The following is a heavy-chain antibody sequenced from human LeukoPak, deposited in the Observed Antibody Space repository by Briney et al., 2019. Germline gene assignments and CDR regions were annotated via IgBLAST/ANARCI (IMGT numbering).Heavy chain of an antibody. D-gene: IGHD1-26*01. CDR1: GGSISSYY. Sequence: SETLSLTCTVSGGSISSYYWSWIRQPAGKGLEWIGRIYTSGSTNCNPSLKSRVTMSVDTSKNQFSLKLSSVTAADTAVYYCASFSLVGATAVAFDIWGQGTMVTVSS. J-gene: IGHJ3*02. V-gene: IGHV4-4*07. CDR2: IYTSGST. CDR3: ASFSLVGATAVAFDI.